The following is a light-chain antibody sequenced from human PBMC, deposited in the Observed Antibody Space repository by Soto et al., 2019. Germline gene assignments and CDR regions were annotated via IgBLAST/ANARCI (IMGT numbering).Light chain of an antibody. Sequence: EIVLTQSPGTLSLSPGERATLSCRASQSVSSSYLAWYQQNPGQAPRLLIYGASSRATGIPDRFSGSGSGTDFTLSISRLEPEDVAVYYCQQYGRSPYTFGQGTKLEIK. J-gene: IGKJ2*01. CDR2: GAS. V-gene: IGKV3-20*01. CDR1: QSVSSSY. CDR3: QQYGRSPYT.